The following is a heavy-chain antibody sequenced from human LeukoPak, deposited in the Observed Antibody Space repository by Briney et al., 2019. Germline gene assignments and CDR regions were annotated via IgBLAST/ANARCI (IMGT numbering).Heavy chain of an antibody. Sequence: ASVKVSCKASGGTFSSYAISWVRQAPGQGLEWMGGIIPIFGTANYAQKFQGRVTITADESTSTAYIELSSLRSEDTAVYYCARELTYYDFWSGYLSFDYWGQGTLVTVSS. CDR2: IIPIFGTA. J-gene: IGHJ4*02. V-gene: IGHV1-69*13. CDR3: ARELTYYDFWSGYLSFDY. D-gene: IGHD3-3*01. CDR1: GGTFSSYA.